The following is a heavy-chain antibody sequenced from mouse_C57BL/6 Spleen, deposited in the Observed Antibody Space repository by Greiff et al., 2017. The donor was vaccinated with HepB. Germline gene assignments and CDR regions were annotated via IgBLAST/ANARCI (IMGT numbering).Heavy chain of an antibody. CDR3: ARGVYDGYFDY. CDR2: IYPGDGDT. CDR1: GYAFSCSW. D-gene: IGHD2-3*01. V-gene: IGHV1-82*01. Sequence: VKLMESGPELVKPGASVKISCKASGYAFSCSWMNWVKQRPGKGLEWIGRIYPGDGDTNYNGKFKGKATLTADKSSSTAYMQLSSLTSEDSAVYFCARGVYDGYFDYWGQGTTLTVSS. J-gene: IGHJ2*01.